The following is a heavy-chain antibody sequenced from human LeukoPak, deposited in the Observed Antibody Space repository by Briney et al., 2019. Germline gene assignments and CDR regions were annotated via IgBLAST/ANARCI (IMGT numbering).Heavy chain of an antibody. V-gene: IGHV1-2*02. Sequence: ASVKVSCKASGYTFTSYDINWVRQATGQGLEWMGWINPNSGGTNYAQKFQGRVTMTRDTSISTAYMELSRLRSDDTAVYYCARVTSGSAAFDIWGQGTMVTVSS. D-gene: IGHD3-22*01. CDR3: ARVTSGSAAFDI. CDR1: GYTFTSYD. J-gene: IGHJ3*02. CDR2: INPNSGGT.